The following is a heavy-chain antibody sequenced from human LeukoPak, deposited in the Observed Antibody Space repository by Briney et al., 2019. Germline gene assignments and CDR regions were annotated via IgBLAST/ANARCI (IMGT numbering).Heavy chain of an antibody. CDR1: GFTFSSYA. CDR3: ARFGYGSYYFDY. J-gene: IGHJ4*02. CDR2: VSSSNNYI. D-gene: IGHD3-10*01. Sequence: GGSLRLSCAASGFTFSSYAMNWVRQAPGKGLEWVSSVSSSNNYIYYADSVKGRFTLSRDNAKNSLYLQMNSLRAEDTAVYYCARFGYGSYYFDYWGQGTLVTVSS. V-gene: IGHV3-21*01.